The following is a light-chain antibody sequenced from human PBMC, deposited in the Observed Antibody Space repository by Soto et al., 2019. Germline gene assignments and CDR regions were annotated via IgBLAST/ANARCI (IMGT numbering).Light chain of an antibody. Sequence: DIQMTQSPSPLSASVGDRVTISCQASQDIGTFLNWYQQTSGKAPRLLIYDAAHLETGVSSRFSGSGSGTHFTFTISSLQPEDVATYYCQHYNSYSEAFGQGTKVELK. CDR1: QDIGTF. J-gene: IGKJ1*01. CDR2: DAA. CDR3: QHYNSYSEA. V-gene: IGKV1-33*01.